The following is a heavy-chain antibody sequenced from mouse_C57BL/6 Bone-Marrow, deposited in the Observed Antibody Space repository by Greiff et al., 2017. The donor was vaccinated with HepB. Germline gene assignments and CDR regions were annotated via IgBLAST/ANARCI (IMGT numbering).Heavy chain of an antibody. D-gene: IGHD2-3*01. V-gene: IGHV1-4*01. CDR2: INPSSGYT. Sequence: QVQLQQSGAELARPGASVKMSCKASGYTFTSYTMHWVKQRPGQGLEWIGYINPSSGYTKYNQKFKDKATLTADKSSSTAYMQLSSLTSEDSAVYYCARYDGSVRFAYWGQGTLVTVSA. CDR1: GYTFTSYT. CDR3: ARYDGSVRFAY. J-gene: IGHJ3*01.